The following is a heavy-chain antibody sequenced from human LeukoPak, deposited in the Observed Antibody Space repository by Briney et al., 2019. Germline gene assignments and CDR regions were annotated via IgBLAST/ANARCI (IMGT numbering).Heavy chain of an antibody. CDR3: AKFYDRSGPHFDY. D-gene: IGHD3-22*01. Sequence: SETLSLTCTVSGASITSFYWTWIRQPPGKGLEWIGEIHYSGTTNYNPSLRSRVTISVDTSKNQFSLKMKSLTAADTAVYYCAKFYDRSGPHFDYWGQGTLVTVSS. J-gene: IGHJ4*02. V-gene: IGHV4-59*01. CDR2: IHYSGTT. CDR1: GASITSFY.